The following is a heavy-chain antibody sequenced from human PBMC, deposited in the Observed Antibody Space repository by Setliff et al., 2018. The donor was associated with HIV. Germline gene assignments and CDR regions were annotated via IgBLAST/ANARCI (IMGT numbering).Heavy chain of an antibody. Sequence: GSLRLSCAASGFTFSNYAMSWVRQAPGKGLEWVSYISSSNSIYYADSVRGRFTISRDNAKSSLYLQMTSLRAEDTAVYYCARDDYDISTGYYPDWGQGTLV. V-gene: IGHV3-48*01. J-gene: IGHJ4*02. CDR2: ISSSNSI. CDR3: ARDDYDISTGYYPD. D-gene: IGHD3-9*01. CDR1: GFTFSNYA.